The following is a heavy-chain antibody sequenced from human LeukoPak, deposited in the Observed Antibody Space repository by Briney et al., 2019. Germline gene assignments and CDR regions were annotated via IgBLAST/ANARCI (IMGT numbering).Heavy chain of an antibody. CDR3: ARAITFGGGFDY. Sequence: PGGSLRLSCAASGFAFSSYEMNWVRQAPGKGLEWVSYITISGNSIYYGDSVKGRFTISRENAKNSLYLQMNSLRAEDTAVYYCARAITFGGGFDYWGQGTLATVSS. V-gene: IGHV3-48*03. CDR1: GFAFSSYE. D-gene: IGHD3-16*01. CDR2: ITISGNSI. J-gene: IGHJ4*02.